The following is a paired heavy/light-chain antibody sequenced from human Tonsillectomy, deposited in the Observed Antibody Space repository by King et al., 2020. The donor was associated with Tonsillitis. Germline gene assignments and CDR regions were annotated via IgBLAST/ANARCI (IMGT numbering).Light chain of an antibody. CDR3: QQYYSSPYT. J-gene: IGKJ2*01. V-gene: IGKV4-1*01. CDR2: WAS. Sequence: DIVMTQSPDSLAVSLGERATINCKSSQSVLYSSNNKNYLAWYQQKPGQPPKLLIYWASTRASGVPDRFSGSGSGTDFTLTISSLQAEDVAVYYCQQYYSSPYTFGQGTKLEIK. CDR1: QSVLYSSNNKNY.
Heavy chain of an antibody. CDR2: IYTSGST. Sequence: QVQLQESGPGLVKPSETLSLTCSVSGDSIRKYYWSWIRQPAGKGLEWIGRIYTSGSTNYNPSLKSRVTMSVDMSKNQFSLNLRSVTAADTAVYYCARDIVGVFGAFDIWGQGTMVPVSS. J-gene: IGHJ3*02. V-gene: IGHV4-4*07. CDR3: ARDIVGVFGAFDI. CDR1: GDSIRKYY. D-gene: IGHD1-26*01.